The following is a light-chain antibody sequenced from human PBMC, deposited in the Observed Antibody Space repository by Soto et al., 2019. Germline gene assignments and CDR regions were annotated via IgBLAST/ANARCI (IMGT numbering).Light chain of an antibody. CDR3: QQYNSYS. J-gene: IGKJ1*01. CDR1: QSISGE. Sequence: DIHLAHCPYSLSAPVGDTVTITGRRSQSISGEXSWYQQIPGTAPKVLIYNASXLQXRXPXRXSXXGSGXXXXLTISSLQADDFATYYCQQYNSYSFGQGTKVDIK. CDR2: NAS. V-gene: IGKV1-5*01.